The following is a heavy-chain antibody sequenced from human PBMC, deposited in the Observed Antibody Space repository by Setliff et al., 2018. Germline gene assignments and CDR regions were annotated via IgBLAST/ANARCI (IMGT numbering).Heavy chain of an antibody. Sequence: ASVKVSCKASGDTFGSYTISWLRQAPGQGLEWMGGIIPILGVPNYAQKFRGRVATTTDESTGTAYMELSSLSSDDTAVYYCARSAYSGTSEQFFDYWGQGTRVTVSS. V-gene: IGHV1-69*16. CDR1: GDTFGSYT. D-gene: IGHD2-21*01. CDR2: IIPILGVP. J-gene: IGHJ4*02. CDR3: ARSAYSGTSEQFFDY.